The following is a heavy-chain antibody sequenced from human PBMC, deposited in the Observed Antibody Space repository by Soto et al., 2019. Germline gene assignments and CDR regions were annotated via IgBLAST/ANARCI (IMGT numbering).Heavy chain of an antibody. Sequence: PSETQSLTYTVSGGSISSGGDYRSWIRQHPGKGLEWIGYIYYSGSTYYNPSLKSRVTISVDTSKNQFSLKLSSVTAADTAVYYCARGSYFDYSGQGTLVTVSS. J-gene: IGHJ4*02. V-gene: IGHV4-31*03. CDR3: ARGSYFDY. CDR1: GGSISSGGDY. CDR2: IYYSGST.